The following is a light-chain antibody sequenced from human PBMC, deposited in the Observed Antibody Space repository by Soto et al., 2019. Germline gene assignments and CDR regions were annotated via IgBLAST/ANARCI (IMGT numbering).Light chain of an antibody. Sequence: EIVLTQSPGTLSLSPGERATLSCRASQSVSSSYLAWYQQKPGQAPRLLIYGASSRATGIPDRFSGSGSGTDFSLTNSRLEPEDFAVYYCHQYGGSPTWTFGQGTKVEIK. J-gene: IGKJ1*01. CDR3: HQYGGSPTWT. CDR2: GAS. V-gene: IGKV3-20*01. CDR1: QSVSSSY.